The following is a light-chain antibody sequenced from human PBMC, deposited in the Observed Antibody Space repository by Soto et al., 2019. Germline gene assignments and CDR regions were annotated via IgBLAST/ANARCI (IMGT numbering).Light chain of an antibody. CDR2: EVS. V-gene: IGLV2-8*01. CDR1: SNDVGGYSY. CDR3: SSYAGSNNYV. J-gene: IGLJ1*01. Sequence: QSALTQPPSASGSPGQSVSISCTGTSNDVGGYSYVSWYQQHPGKGPKLMIYEVSKRPSGVPDRFSGSKSGNTASLTVAGLQAEDEADYYCSSYAGSNNYVFGTGTKVTVL.